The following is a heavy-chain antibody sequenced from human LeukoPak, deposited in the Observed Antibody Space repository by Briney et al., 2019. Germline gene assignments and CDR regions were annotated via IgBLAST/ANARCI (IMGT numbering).Heavy chain of an antibody. D-gene: IGHD3-22*01. CDR2: IYYSGST. J-gene: IGHJ5*02. V-gene: IGHV4-59*01. CDR3: ARGLRSYDNSGYYWFDP. Sequence: SETLSLTCTVSGGSISTYYWSWIRQPPGKGLEWIGCIYYSGSTNYSPSLKSRVTISVDTSKNQFSLKLNSVTAADTAVYYCARGLRSYDNSGYYWFDPWGQGTLVTVSS. CDR1: GGSISTYY.